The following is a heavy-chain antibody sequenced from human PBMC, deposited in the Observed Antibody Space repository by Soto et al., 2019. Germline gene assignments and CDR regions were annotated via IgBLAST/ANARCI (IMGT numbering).Heavy chain of an antibody. D-gene: IGHD5-12*01. V-gene: IGHV1-3*01. CDR2: VSAANGNT. CDR1: GYTFTSYA. J-gene: IGHJ4*02. Sequence: ASVKVSCKASGYTFTSYAIHWVRQAPGQRPEWMGWVSAANGNTRYSQKFQDRVTITRDKSASTAYMEMSSLRPEDTAVYYCARPYSGYDHYDYWGQGTLVTVSS. CDR3: ARPYSGYDHYDY.